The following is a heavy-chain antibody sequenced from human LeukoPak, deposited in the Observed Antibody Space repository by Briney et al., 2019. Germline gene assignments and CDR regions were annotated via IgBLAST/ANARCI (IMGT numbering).Heavy chain of an antibody. CDR3: ARGSPDYGSGSYPPSFDY. CDR1: GYSFTSYG. J-gene: IGHJ4*02. V-gene: IGHV1-18*01. D-gene: IGHD3-10*01. CDR2: ISGYNGNA. Sequence: ASVKVSCKASGYSFTSYGISWVRQAPGQGLEWMGWISGYNGNANYAQKFQGRVTMTTDTSTSTAYMELRSLRSDDTAVYYCARGSPDYGSGSYPPSFDYWGQGTLVTVSS.